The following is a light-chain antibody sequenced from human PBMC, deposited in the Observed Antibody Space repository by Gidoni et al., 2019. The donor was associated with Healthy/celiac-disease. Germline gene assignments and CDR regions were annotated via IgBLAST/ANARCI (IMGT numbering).Light chain of an antibody. CDR3: QQYGSSPKT. V-gene: IGKV3-20*01. CDR2: GAS. Sequence: EIVLTQSPGTLSLSPGERATLSCRASQSVSSSYLAWYQQKPGQAPRLLIYGASSSATGIPDRFSGSGSGTDFNLTISRLEPEDCAVYYCQQYGSSPKTFGQGTKVEIK. J-gene: IGKJ1*01. CDR1: QSVSSSY.